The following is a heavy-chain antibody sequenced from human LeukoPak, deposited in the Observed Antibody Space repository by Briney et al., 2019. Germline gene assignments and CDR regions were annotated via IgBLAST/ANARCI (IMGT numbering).Heavy chain of an antibody. Sequence: GGSLRLSCAASGFTFSSYSMNWVRQAPGKGLEWVSSISISSSYIYYVDSVKGRFTISRDNAKSSLYLQMNSLRAEDTAVYYCARDQRIQLSSYAFDIWGQGTMVTVSS. CDR2: ISISSSYI. CDR1: GFTFSSYS. J-gene: IGHJ3*02. V-gene: IGHV3-21*01. CDR3: ARDQRIQLSSYAFDI. D-gene: IGHD5-18*01.